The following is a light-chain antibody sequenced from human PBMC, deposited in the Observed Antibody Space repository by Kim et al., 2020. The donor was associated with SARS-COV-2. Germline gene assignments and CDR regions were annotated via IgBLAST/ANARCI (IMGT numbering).Light chain of an antibody. CDR1: RSDVAAYNF. CDR2: DVD. CDR3: SSFRSGNTLL. J-gene: IGLJ3*02. V-gene: IGLV2-14*04. Sequence: GQAFTVPCTGTRSDVAAYNFVSWYQQHPGEAPKVIIYDVDNRPSGVSNRFSGSKSGNTASLTISEVQAEDEADYYCSSFRSGNTLLFGGGTQLTVL.